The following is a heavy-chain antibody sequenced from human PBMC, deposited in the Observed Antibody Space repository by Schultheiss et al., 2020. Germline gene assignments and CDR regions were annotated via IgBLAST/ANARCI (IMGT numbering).Heavy chain of an antibody. D-gene: IGHD2-8*01. J-gene: IGHJ4*02. CDR2: IYTSGST. V-gene: IGHV4-61*02. Sequence: SETLSLTCTVSGGSISSSSYYWSWIRQPAGKGLEWIGRIYTSGSTNYNPSLKSRVTMSVDTSKNQFSLKLSSVTAADTAVYYCARGNGIFDYWGQGTLVTVSS. CDR3: ARGNGIFDY. CDR1: GGSISSSSYY.